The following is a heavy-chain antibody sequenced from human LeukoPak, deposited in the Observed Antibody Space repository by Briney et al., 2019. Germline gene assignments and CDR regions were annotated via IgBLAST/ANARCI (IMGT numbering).Heavy chain of an antibody. J-gene: IGHJ4*02. CDR1: GLTFSYYA. CDR3: TVSSGYDYIDY. CDR2: IRSKSHGGTT. D-gene: IGHD3-22*01. V-gene: IGHV3-49*04. Sequence: GGSLTLSWTPSGLTFSYYAMRWGRQARGGGVGWVGFIRSKSHGGTTEYAGSVKRRFTISRDDSKSMAYLPMNSLKTQIIPVYYCTVSSGYDYIDYSGERTPV.